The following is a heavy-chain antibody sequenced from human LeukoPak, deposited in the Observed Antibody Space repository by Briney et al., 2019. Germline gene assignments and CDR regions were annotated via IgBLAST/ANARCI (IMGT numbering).Heavy chain of an antibody. J-gene: IGHJ4*02. CDR2: ISGRGGST. V-gene: IGHV3-23*01. Sequence: AGGSLINSGAHAGCTARVNIMRWVRPAPGKGLEWVSAISGRGGSTYYADFVKGRFTIARDNSKNTLFLQINSLRVEDTAVYYLAKEMGYRKVHLDYWGQGTRVTVFS. D-gene: IGHD5-12*01. CDR3: AKEMGYRKVHLDY. CDR1: GCTARVNI.